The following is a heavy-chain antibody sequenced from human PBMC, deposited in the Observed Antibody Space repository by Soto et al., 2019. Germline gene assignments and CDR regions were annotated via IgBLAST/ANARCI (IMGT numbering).Heavy chain of an antibody. Sequence: PSETLSLTCAVSGYYISSSNLWGWIRQPPGKGLEWIGYIYYSGSTYYNPSLKSRVTMSVDTSKNQFSLKLSSVTAVDTAVYYYAMYYYDSSGYYIVDYWGQGTLVTVSS. V-gene: IGHV4-28*01. D-gene: IGHD3-22*01. CDR1: GYYISSSNL. CDR2: IYYSGST. CDR3: AMYYYDSSGYYIVDY. J-gene: IGHJ4*02.